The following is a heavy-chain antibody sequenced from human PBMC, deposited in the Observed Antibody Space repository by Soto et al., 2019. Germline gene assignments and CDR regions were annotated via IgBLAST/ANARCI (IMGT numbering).Heavy chain of an antibody. J-gene: IGHJ6*02. CDR1: GYSFTSYW. D-gene: IGHD6-13*01. Sequence: LGESLKISCKGSGYSFTSYWIRWVRQMPGKGLEWMGIIYPGDSDTRYSPSFQGQVTISADKSISTAYLQWSSLKTSDTAMYYCARAAGAKDGAGMGHPYYYYYYGMDVWGQGTTVTVSS. CDR2: IYPGDSDT. CDR3: ARAAGAKDGAGMGHPYYYYYYGMDV. V-gene: IGHV5-51*01.